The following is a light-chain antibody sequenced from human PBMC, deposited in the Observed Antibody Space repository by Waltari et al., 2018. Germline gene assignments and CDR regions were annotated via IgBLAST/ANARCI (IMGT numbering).Light chain of an antibody. V-gene: IGLV8-61*01. CDR1: SVSLPTPSY. CDR3: ALYMGSGIWV. J-gene: IGLJ3*02. CDR2: KAN. Sequence: QTVVTQEPSLSVSPGGPVTLPCALSSVSLPTPSYPRWYQQTPGQAPRTLVYKANARSSGVPDRFSGSILGNTAALTITGAQADDESDYYCALYMGSGIWVFGGGTRLTVL.